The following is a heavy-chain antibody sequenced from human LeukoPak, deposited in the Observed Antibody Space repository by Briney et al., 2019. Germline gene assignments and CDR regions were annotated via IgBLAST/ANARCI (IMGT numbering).Heavy chain of an antibody. CDR1: GYTFTGYY. J-gene: IGHJ3*02. Sequence: GASVKVSCKASGYTFTGYYMHWVRQAPGQGLEWMGWINPNSGGTNYAQKFQGRVTMTRDTSISTAYMELSRLRSDDTAVYYCARVVSGITGTSQANDAFDIWGQGTMVTVSS. V-gene: IGHV1-2*02. CDR3: ARVVSGITGTSQANDAFDI. CDR2: INPNSGGT. D-gene: IGHD1-20*01.